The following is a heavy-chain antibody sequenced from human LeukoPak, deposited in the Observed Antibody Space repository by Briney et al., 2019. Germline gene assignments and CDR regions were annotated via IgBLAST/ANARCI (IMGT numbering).Heavy chain of an antibody. J-gene: IGHJ1*01. CDR3: AKTRNGYTTEYLQH. CDR2: ISSPGGNT. Sequence: PGGSLRLSCTSSGFILSSFAMSWVRQPPGKGLEWVSSISSPGGNTYYADSVKGRFTISRDNSNNLVYLQMNSLRAEDTAVYYCAKTRNGYTTEYLQHWGQGTLVTVSS. CDR1: GFILSSFA. V-gene: IGHV3-23*01. D-gene: IGHD2-2*02.